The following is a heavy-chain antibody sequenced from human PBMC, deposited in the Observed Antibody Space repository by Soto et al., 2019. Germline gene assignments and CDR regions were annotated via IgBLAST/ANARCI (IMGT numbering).Heavy chain of an antibody. CDR1: GDSVSRGGYS. CDR2: IYHSGST. V-gene: IGHV4-30-2*01. D-gene: IGHD3-22*01. CDR3: AKNTYYYDSSGYYYFDY. J-gene: IGHJ4*02. Sequence: SETLSLTCVVSGDSVSRGGYSWSWIRQPPGKGLEWIGNIYHSGSTYYNPSLKSRVTISEDRSKNQISLKLSSVTAADTAVYYCAKNTYYYDSSGYYYFDYWGQGTLVTVSS.